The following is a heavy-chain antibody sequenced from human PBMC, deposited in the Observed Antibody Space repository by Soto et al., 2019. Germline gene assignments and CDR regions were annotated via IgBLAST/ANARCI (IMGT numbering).Heavy chain of an antibody. J-gene: IGHJ6*02. D-gene: IGHD6-13*01. V-gene: IGHV4-4*02. CDR1: GGSISSSNW. CDR3: AIAAAGTGGVYYGMDV. Sequence: SETLSLTCAVSGGSISSSNWWSWVRQPPGKGLEWIGEIYHSGSTNYNPSLKSRVTISVDKSKNQFSLKLSSVTAADTAVYYCAIAAAGTGGVYYGMDVCGQGPTVTVSS. CDR2: IYHSGST.